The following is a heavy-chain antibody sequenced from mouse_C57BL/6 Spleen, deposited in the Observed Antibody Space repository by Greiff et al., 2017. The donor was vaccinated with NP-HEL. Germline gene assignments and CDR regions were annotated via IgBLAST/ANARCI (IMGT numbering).Heavy chain of an antibody. Sequence: VQLQESGAELVKPGASVKLSCKASGYPFTSYWMHWVKQRPGRGLEWIGRIDPNSGGTKYNEKFKSKATLTVDKPSSTAYMQLSSLTSEDSAVYYCARETMVTTDYFDYWGQGTTLTVSS. J-gene: IGHJ2*01. CDR3: ARETMVTTDYFDY. D-gene: IGHD2-2*01. V-gene: IGHV1-72*01. CDR2: IDPNSGGT. CDR1: GYPFTSYW.